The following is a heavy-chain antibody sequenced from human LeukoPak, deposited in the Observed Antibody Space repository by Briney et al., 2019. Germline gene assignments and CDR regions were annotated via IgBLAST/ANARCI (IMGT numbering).Heavy chain of an antibody. J-gene: IGHJ4*02. V-gene: IGHV3-23*01. Sequence: GGSLRLSCAASGLTFNRNAISWVRQAPGKGLEWVSTIGGSGDKTIYADSVKGRFTISRDNSKNMLHLQMSSLTGEDTALYYCVRRGDASSGWGDHDYWGQGALVTVSS. CDR2: IGGSGDKT. CDR1: GLTFNRNA. CDR3: VRRGDASSGWGDHDY. D-gene: IGHD6-19*01.